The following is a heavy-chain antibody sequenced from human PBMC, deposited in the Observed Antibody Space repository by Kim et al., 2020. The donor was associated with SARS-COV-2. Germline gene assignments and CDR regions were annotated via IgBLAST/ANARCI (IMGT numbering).Heavy chain of an antibody. V-gene: IGHV3-23*01. D-gene: IGHD2-8*01. CDR3: ATAVSQTYYYGMDV. CDR1: GFTFSNYA. J-gene: IGHJ6*02. Sequence: GGSLRLSCAASGFTFSNYAMNWVRQAPGKGLEWVSAISVGTGSTYYADSVKDRFTISRDNSKSTLSLQMSSLRAEDTAVYYCATAVSQTYYYGMDVWGQGTTVTVSS. CDR2: ISVGTGST.